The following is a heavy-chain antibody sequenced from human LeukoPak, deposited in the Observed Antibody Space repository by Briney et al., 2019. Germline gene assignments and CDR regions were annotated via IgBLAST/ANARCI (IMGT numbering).Heavy chain of an antibody. CDR2: ISSSSTYI. Sequence: SGGSLRLSCAASGFTFSSYSMNWVRQAPGKGLEWVSPISSSSTYIYYADSVKGRFTISRDNAKNSLYLQMNSLRAEDTAVYYCARGGQYQLLSVYWGQGTLVTVSS. V-gene: IGHV3-21*01. J-gene: IGHJ4*02. CDR1: GFTFSSYS. CDR3: ARGGQYQLLSVY. D-gene: IGHD2-2*01.